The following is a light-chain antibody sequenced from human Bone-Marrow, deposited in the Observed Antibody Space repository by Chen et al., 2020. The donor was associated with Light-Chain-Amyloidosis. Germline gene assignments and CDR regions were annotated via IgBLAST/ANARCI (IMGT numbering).Light chain of an antibody. V-gene: IGKV3-20*01. CDR2: GSS. CDR3: QQYGTSPLT. Sequence: DIVLTQSPGTLSLSPGEGANLSCRASQTISSNYLTWYQQKFGQAPRLLMYGSSSRATGIPDRFTGSGSGTDFTLTINRLEPEDFARYYCQQYGTSPLTFGGGTKVEIK. CDR1: QTISSNY. J-gene: IGKJ4*01.